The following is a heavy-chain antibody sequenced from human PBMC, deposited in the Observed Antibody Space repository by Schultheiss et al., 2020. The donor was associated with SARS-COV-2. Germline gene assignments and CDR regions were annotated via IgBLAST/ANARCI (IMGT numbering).Heavy chain of an antibody. CDR2: IFENGDT. J-gene: IGHJ6*02. CDR1: GYSISSGYY. D-gene: IGHD1-26*01. Sequence: SQTLSLTCAVSGYSISSGYYWGWIRQPPGKGLEWIGYIFENGDTYYNPSLRTRLTISVDTSKNQFSLTLTSVTAADTAVYYCARVVGGPTFEAFFGMDVWGQGTTVTVSS. CDR3: ARVVGGPTFEAFFGMDV. V-gene: IGHV4-31*11.